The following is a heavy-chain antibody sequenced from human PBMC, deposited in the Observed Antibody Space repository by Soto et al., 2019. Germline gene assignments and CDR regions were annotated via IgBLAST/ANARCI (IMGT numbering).Heavy chain of an antibody. Sequence: ASVKVSCKASGYTFTSYHINWVRQATGQGLEWMGWMNPNSGNTGYAQKFQGRVTMTRKTSIRTAYMELSSLRSEDTAVYYCATREWTYYYGSGSPIETFDIWGQGTMVTVSS. J-gene: IGHJ3*02. V-gene: IGHV1-8*01. CDR2: MNPNSGNT. D-gene: IGHD3-10*01. CDR1: GYTFTSYH. CDR3: ATREWTYYYGSGSPIETFDI.